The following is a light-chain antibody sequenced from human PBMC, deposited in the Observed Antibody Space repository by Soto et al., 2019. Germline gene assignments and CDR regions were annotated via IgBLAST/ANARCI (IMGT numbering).Light chain of an antibody. CDR1: SSNIGAGYD. CDR2: GNS. J-gene: IGLJ1*01. CDR3: QSYDSTLSARYV. V-gene: IGLV1-40*01. Sequence: QSVLTQPPSVSGAPGQRVTISCTGSSSNIGAGYDVHWYQQRPGTAPKLLIFGNSNRPSGVPDRFSGSKSGTSASQAITGLQAEDEGDYYCQSYDSTLSARYVFGTGTKLTVL.